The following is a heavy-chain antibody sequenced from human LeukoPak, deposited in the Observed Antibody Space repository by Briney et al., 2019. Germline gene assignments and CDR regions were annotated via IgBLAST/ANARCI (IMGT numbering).Heavy chain of an antibody. V-gene: IGHV3-21*06. D-gene: IGHD2-21*02. CDR2: INNVRSHI. CDR1: GFTFSSYA. Sequence: PGGSLRLSCAASGFTFSSYAMSWVRQAPGKGLEWVSSINNVRSHIYYADSVRGRFTISRDNANNVLYLQMNSLRAEDTAVYYCARGLTYCGGDCYRAFDIWGQGTMVTVSS. J-gene: IGHJ3*02. CDR3: ARGLTYCGGDCYRAFDI.